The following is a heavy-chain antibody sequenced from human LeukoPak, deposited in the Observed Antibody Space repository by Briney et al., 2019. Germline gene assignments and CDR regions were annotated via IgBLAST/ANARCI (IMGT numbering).Heavy chain of an antibody. Sequence: GGSLRLSCAASGFTFSSYGMHWVRQAPGKGLEWVAFIRFDGSNKYYADSVKGRFIISRDNSKNTLYLQMNSLRAEDTAVYYCAKDITYCSSTSCYINNWFDPWGQGTLVTVSS. CDR3: AKDITYCSSTSCYINNWFDP. V-gene: IGHV3-30*02. J-gene: IGHJ5*02. D-gene: IGHD2-2*02. CDR1: GFTFSSYG. CDR2: IRFDGSNK.